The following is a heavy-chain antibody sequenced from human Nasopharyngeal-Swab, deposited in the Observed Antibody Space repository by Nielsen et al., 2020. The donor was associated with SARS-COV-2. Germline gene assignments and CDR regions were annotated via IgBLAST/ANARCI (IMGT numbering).Heavy chain of an antibody. J-gene: IGHJ4*02. V-gene: IGHV3-15*01. CDR3: ARAASSGYDWIYYFDY. Sequence: WIRQPPGKGLEWVGRIKSKTDGGTTDYAAPVKGRFTISRGDSKNTLYLQMNSLRAEDTAVYYCARAASSGYDWIYYFDYWGQGTLVTVPQ. CDR2: IKSKTDGGTT. D-gene: IGHD5-12*01.